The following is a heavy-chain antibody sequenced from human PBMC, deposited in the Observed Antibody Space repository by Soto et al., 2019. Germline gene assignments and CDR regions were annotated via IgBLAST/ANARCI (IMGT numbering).Heavy chain of an antibody. CDR3: ARVAVYYYDSSGYFDY. CDR1: GDSVSSNSAA. CDR2: TYYRSKWYN. Sequence: QTLSLTCAISGDSVSSNSAAWNWIRQSPSRGLEWLGRTYYRSKWYNDYAVSVKSRITINPDTSKNQFSLQLNSVTPEDTAVYYCARVAVYYYDSSGYFDYWGQGTLVTVSS. D-gene: IGHD3-22*01. J-gene: IGHJ4*02. V-gene: IGHV6-1*01.